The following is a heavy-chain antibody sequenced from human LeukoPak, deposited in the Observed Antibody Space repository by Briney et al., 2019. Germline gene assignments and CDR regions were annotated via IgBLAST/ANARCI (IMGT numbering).Heavy chain of an antibody. J-gene: IGHJ6*03. CDR1: GGIFNSYT. D-gene: IGHD6-19*01. CDR2: IIPIFGTS. CDR3: ASRAIAVGGSTDYYYYYMDV. Sequence: GASVKVSCKASGGIFNSYTIGWVRQAPGQGLEWMGGIIPIFGTSNYAQNFQGRVTITADKSTSTAYMELSSLKSEDTAVYYCASRAIAVGGSTDYYYYYMDVWGKGTTVTVSS. V-gene: IGHV1-69*06.